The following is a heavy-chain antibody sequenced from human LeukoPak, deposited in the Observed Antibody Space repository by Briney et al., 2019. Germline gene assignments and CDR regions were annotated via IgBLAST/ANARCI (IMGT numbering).Heavy chain of an antibody. CDR2: IYYSGST. CDR1: GGSISSYY. D-gene: IGHD3-22*01. Sequence: SETLSLTCTVSGGSISSYYWSWIRQPPGKGLEWIGYIYYSGSTNYNPSLKSRVTISVDTSKNQFSLKLSSVTAADTAVYYCARVRNYYDSSGYLRSLYYFDYWGQGTLVTVPS. CDR3: ARVRNYYDSSGYLRSLYYFDY. V-gene: IGHV4-59*01. J-gene: IGHJ4*02.